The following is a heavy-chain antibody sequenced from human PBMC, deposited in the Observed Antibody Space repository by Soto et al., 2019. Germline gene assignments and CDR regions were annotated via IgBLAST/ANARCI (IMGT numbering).Heavy chain of an antibody. J-gene: IGHJ4*02. CDR1: GFTFSSYS. CDR3: AKDRRKVVVAAPFDY. CDR2: ISSSSSTI. Sequence: LRLSCAASGFTFSSYSMNWVRQAPGKGLEWVSYISSSSSTINYAESVKGRFTISRDNAKNSLYLQMNSLRAEDTAVYYCAKDRRKVVVAAPFDYWGQGTLVTVSS. V-gene: IGHV3-48*01. D-gene: IGHD2-15*01.